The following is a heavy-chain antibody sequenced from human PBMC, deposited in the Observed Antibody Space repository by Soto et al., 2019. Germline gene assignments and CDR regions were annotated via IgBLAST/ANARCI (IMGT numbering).Heavy chain of an antibody. Sequence: EVQLVESGGGLVRPGGSLRLSCPASGFTVSNNHLSWVRQAPGKGLEWVSVIFTSGTTFYAESVKGRSPISRDTSKNTVSLQMTSLRVEDTGLYYCTREGYRYGFLIGIDSWGQGALVSVSS. J-gene: IGHJ4*02. CDR3: TREGYRYGFLIGIDS. V-gene: IGHV3-66*01. CDR1: GFTVSNNH. CDR2: IFTSGTT. D-gene: IGHD5-18*01.